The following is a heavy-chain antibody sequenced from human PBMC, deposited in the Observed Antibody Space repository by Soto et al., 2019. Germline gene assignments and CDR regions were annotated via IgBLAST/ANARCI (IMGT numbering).Heavy chain of an antibody. V-gene: IGHV3-30*18. D-gene: IGHD5-18*01. CDR3: AKDLQLWENKIDY. J-gene: IGHJ4*02. CDR2: ISYDGSNK. Sequence: PGGSLRLSCAASGFTFSSYGMHWVRQAPGKGLEWVAVISYDGSNKYYADSVKGRFTISRDNSKNTLYLQMNSLRAEDTAVYYCAKDLQLWENKIDYWGQGTLVTVSS. CDR1: GFTFSSYG.